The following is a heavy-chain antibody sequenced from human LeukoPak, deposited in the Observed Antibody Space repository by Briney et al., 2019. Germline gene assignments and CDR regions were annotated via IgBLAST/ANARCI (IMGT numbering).Heavy chain of an antibody. CDR2: IYTSIST. CDR3: ARSLISMTGFDY. CDR1: GGSFSGYY. J-gene: IGHJ4*01. V-gene: IGHV4-59*10. D-gene: IGHD3-22*01. Sequence: SETLSLTCAVYGGSFSGYYWSWIRQPPGKGLEWIGRIYTSISTNYNPSLKSRVTMSVDTSKNQFSLKLSSVTAADTAVYYCARSLISMTGFDYWGHGTLVTVSS.